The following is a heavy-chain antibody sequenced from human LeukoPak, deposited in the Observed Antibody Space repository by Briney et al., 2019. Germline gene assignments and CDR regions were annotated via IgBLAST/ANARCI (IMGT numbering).Heavy chain of an antibody. CDR1: GGTFSSYA. CDR2: IIPIFGTA. V-gene: IGHV1-69*05. J-gene: IGHJ6*03. Sequence: SVKVSCKASGGTFSSYAISWVRQAPGQGLEWMGGIIPIFGTANYAQKFQGRVTITTDESTSTAYMELSSLRSEDTAVYYCARAYFYYYYMDVWGKGTTVTVSS. CDR3: ARAYFYYYYMDV.